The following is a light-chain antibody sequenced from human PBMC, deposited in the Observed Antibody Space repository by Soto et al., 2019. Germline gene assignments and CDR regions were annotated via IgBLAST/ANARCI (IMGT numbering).Light chain of an antibody. CDR1: SSDVGSYNY. CDR3: SSYRSTSALGV. V-gene: IGLV2-14*01. CDR2: DVS. J-gene: IGLJ1*01. Sequence: QSALTQPASVSGSPGQSITISCTGTSSDVGSYNYVSWYQQHPDKVPKLIIYDVSNRPSGVSNRFSGSKSGNTASLTISGLQAEDEADYYCSSYRSTSALGVFGTGTKVTVL.